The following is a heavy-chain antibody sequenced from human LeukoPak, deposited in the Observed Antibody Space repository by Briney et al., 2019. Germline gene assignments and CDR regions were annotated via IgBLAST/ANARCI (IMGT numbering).Heavy chain of an antibody. CDR3: AGRYCSSTSCYGLDY. CDR1: GFTFSSYT. J-gene: IGHJ4*02. CDR2: ISFDGSNK. V-gene: IGHV3-30-3*01. D-gene: IGHD2-2*01. Sequence: QSGGSLRLSCAASGFTFSSYTIHWVRQPPGKGLEWVAVISFDGSNKYYADSVKGRFTISRDNSKNTLYLQMNSLRAEDTAVYYCAGRYCSSTSCYGLDYWGQGTLVTVSS.